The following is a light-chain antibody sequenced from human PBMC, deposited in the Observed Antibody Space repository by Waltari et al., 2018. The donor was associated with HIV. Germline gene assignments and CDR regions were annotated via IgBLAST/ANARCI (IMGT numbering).Light chain of an antibody. J-gene: IGLJ3*02. CDR3: SAWDDNLSSLV. CDR2: RDD. V-gene: IGLV1-47*01. Sequence: QSVLTQPPSVSGAPGQRVPMSCSGSASHIASNYVYWYQQFPGAAPKLLIFRDDQRHSGVPDRFSGSKSGTSASLAISGLQADDEADYYCSAWDDNLSSLVLGGGTSLTVL. CDR1: ASHIASNY.